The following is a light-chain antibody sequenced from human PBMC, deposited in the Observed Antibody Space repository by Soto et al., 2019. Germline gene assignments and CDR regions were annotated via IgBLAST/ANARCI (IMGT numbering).Light chain of an antibody. J-gene: IGKJ4*01. CDR3: QQYNSYPLT. CDR2: DAS. CDR1: QSISSW. V-gene: IGKV1-5*01. Sequence: DIQMTQSPSTLSASVGDRVTITCRASQSISSWLAWYQQELGRAPRLLIYDASSLESGVPSRFSGSGSGTEFTLTISSLQPDDFATYYCQQYNSYPLTFGGGTKVDIK.